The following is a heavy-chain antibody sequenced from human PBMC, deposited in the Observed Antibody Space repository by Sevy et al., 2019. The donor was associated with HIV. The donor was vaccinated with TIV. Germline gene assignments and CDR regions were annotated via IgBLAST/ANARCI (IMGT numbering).Heavy chain of an antibody. V-gene: IGHV5-51*01. CDR3: ARHQGKDATQINYYYYYSLDV. J-gene: IGHJ6*02. CDR1: GYNFSNYW. Sequence: GESLKISCKASGYNFSNYWIGWVRQMPGKGLEWMGIIYPGDSHTSYTPSFEGQVTISADKSINTAFLQGSSLKAPDTAIYYCARHQGKDATQINYYYYYSLDVWGQGTRVTVSS. CDR2: IYPGDSHT. D-gene: IGHD1-1*01.